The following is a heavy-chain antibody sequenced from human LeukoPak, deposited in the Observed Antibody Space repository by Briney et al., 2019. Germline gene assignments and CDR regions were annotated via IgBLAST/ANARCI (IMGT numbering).Heavy chain of an antibody. CDR2: INHSGST. D-gene: IGHD3-16*02. V-gene: IGHV4-34*01. CDR1: GGSFSGYY. J-gene: IGHJ3*02. CDR3: ARGPLRGGSYRYTPRFAFDI. Sequence: SETLSLTCAVYGGSFSGYYWSWIRQPPGKGLEWIGEINHSGSTNYNPSLKSRVTISVDTSKNQSSLKLSSVTAADTAVYYCARGPLRGGSYRYTPRFAFDIWGQGTMVTVSS.